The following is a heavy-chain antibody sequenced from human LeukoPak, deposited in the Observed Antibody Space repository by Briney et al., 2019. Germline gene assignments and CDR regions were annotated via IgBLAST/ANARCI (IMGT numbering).Heavy chain of an antibody. D-gene: IGHD3-9*01. V-gene: IGHV1-18*01. Sequence: ASVKVSCKASGYTFTSYGISWVRQAPGQGLEWMGWISAYNGNTNYVQKLQGRVTMTTDTSTSTAYMELRSLRSDDTAVYYCARGAKWLRYFDWLLYDYWGQGTLVTVSS. CDR2: ISAYNGNT. CDR1: GYTFTSYG. CDR3: ARGAKWLRYFDWLLYDY. J-gene: IGHJ4*02.